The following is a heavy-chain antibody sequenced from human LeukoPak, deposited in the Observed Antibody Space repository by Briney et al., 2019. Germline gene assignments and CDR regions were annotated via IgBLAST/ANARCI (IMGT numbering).Heavy chain of an antibody. V-gene: IGHV4-34*01. D-gene: IGHD3-16*01. J-gene: IGHJ4*02. CDR3: ARGPHYRGPFGY. CDR2: INHSGST. CDR1: GGSFSGYY. Sequence: PSETLSLTCAVYGGSFSGYYWSWIRQPPGKGLEWIGEINHSGSTNYNPSLKSRVTISVDTSKNQFSLKLSSVTAADTAVYYCARGPHYRGPFGYWGQGTLVTVSS.